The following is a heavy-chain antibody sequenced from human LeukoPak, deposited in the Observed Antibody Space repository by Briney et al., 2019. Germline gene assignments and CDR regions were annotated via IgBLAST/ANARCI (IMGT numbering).Heavy chain of an antibody. V-gene: IGHV3-53*01. Sequence: GGSLRLSCAASGFTVSSNYMSWVRQAPGKGLEWVSVIYSGGSTYYADSVKGRFTISRDNSKNTLYPQMNSLRAEDTAVYYCARVQGSSYYFDYWGQGTLVTVSS. J-gene: IGHJ4*02. D-gene: IGHD3-10*01. CDR2: IYSGGST. CDR1: GFTVSSNY. CDR3: ARVQGSSYYFDY.